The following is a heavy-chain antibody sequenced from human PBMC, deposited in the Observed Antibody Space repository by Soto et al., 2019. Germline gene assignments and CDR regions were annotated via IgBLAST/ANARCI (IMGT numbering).Heavy chain of an antibody. CDR3: AKTRGYEPYYYGLDV. J-gene: IGHJ6*02. V-gene: IGHV3-30*18. Sequence: PGGSLRLACPASGFTFTNYAMHWVRQAPGKGLEWVSIISYDGSNKYYADSVKGRFTISRDNSKNTLYLQMNSLRAEDTAVYYCAKTRGYEPYYYGLDVWGQGTMVTVSS. D-gene: IGHD5-12*01. CDR1: GFTFTNYA. CDR2: ISYDGSNK.